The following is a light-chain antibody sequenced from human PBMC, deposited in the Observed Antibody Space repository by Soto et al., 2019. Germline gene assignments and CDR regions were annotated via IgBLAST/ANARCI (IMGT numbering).Light chain of an antibody. CDR2: DAS. Sequence: DIQMTQSPSTLSGSLGDRVTITCRASQTISSWLAWYQHKPGTAPKYLIYDASSLESGVPSRFSGSGSGTEFTLTISSLQPDDFATYYCQQYDDYPLTFGGGTKVDIK. CDR1: QTISSW. CDR3: QQYDDYPLT. J-gene: IGKJ4*01. V-gene: IGKV1-5*01.